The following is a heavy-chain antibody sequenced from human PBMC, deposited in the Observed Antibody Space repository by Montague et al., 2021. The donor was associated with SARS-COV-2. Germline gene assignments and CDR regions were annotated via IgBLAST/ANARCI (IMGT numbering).Heavy chain of an antibody. Sequence: SLRLSCAASGFTFSSYSMNWVRQAPGKGLEWVSSISSSSSYIYYADSVKGRFTISRDNAKNSLYLQMNSLRAEDTAVYYCARDSALLWFGELLPPGYYYGMDVWGQGTTATVSS. V-gene: IGHV3-21*01. J-gene: IGHJ6*02. CDR3: ARDSALLWFGELLPPGYYYGMDV. CDR2: ISSSSSYI. D-gene: IGHD3-10*01. CDR1: GFTFSSYS.